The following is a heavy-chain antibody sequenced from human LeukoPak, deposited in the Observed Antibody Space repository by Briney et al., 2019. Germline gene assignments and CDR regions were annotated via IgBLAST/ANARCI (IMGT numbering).Heavy chain of an antibody. Sequence: GGSLRLSCAASGFTFSSYGLHWVRQAPGRGLEWVAFIRYDGNNKYYADSVKGRFTISRGNSKNTLYLQMNSLRTEDTAVYYCAKGTVGAYEIDYWGQGTLVTVSS. CDR1: GFTFSSYG. CDR2: IRYDGNNK. V-gene: IGHV3-30*02. D-gene: IGHD1-26*01. CDR3: AKGTVGAYEIDY. J-gene: IGHJ4*02.